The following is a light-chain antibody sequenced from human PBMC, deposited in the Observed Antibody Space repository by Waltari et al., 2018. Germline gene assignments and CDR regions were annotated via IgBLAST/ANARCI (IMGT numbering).Light chain of an antibody. V-gene: IGLV2-14*03. Sequence: QSALTQPASFSGSPGQSITVSCTGTSSDIGTYNYVSWYQQHPGKAPKLMIYDVSSRPSGVSNRFSGSKSGNTASLTISGLQAEDEADYYCDSKSSSSPHVFGTGTKVTVL. CDR1: SSDIGTYNY. CDR2: DVS. CDR3: DSKSSSSPHV. J-gene: IGLJ1*01.